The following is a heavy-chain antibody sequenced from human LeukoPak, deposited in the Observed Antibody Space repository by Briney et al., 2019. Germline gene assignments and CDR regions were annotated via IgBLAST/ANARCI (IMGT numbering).Heavy chain of an antibody. Sequence: SETLSLTCTVSGGSISSYYWSWIRQPPGKGLEWIGYIYYSGSTNYNPSLKSRATISVDTSKNQFSLKLSSVTAADTAVYYCARGIGHCSSTSCTRGYYYYYCMDVWGKGTTVTVSS. CDR1: GGSISSYY. V-gene: IGHV4-59*12. CDR3: ARGIGHCSSTSCTRGYYYYYCMDV. D-gene: IGHD2-2*01. J-gene: IGHJ6*03. CDR2: IYYSGST.